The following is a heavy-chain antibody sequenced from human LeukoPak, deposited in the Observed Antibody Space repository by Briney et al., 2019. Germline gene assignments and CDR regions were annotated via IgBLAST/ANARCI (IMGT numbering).Heavy chain of an antibody. D-gene: IGHD3-10*01. CDR2: MAYDGSNE. CDR1: GFKFSDYD. Sequence: GGSLKLSCAASGFKFSDYDIYWVRQAPGRGLEWVAVMAYDGSNEHYADSVKGRFTMSRDNSKNTLYLQMNSLKAEDTAMYYCASLRGAWGQGTLVTVSS. J-gene: IGHJ5*02. V-gene: IGHV3-33*08. CDR3: ASLRGA.